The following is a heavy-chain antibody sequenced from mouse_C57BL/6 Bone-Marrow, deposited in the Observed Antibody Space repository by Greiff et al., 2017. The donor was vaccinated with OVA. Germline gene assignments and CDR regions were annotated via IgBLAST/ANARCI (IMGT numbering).Heavy chain of an antibody. J-gene: IGHJ2*01. D-gene: IGHD1-1*01. Sequence: VQRVESGAELVRPGTSVKVSCKASGYAFTNYLIEWVKQRPGQGLEWIGVINPGSGGTNYNEKFKGKATLTADKSSSTAYMQLSSLTSEDSAVYFCARERLLHFDYWGQGTTLTVSS. V-gene: IGHV1-54*01. CDR2: INPGSGGT. CDR1: GYAFTNYL. CDR3: ARERLLHFDY.